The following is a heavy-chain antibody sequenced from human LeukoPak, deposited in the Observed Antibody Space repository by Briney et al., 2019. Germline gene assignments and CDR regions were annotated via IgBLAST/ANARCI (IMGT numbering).Heavy chain of an antibody. D-gene: IGHD6-19*01. V-gene: IGHV3-30*04. CDR2: KSYDGSNK. Sequence: PGRSLRLSCAASGFTFSSYAMHWVRQAPGKGLEWVAVKSYDGSNKYYADSVKGRFTISRDNSKNTLYLQMNSLRAEDTAVYYCARPSSGWYAEYFQHWGQGTLVTVSS. CDR3: ARPSSGWYAEYFQH. CDR1: GFTFSSYA. J-gene: IGHJ1*01.